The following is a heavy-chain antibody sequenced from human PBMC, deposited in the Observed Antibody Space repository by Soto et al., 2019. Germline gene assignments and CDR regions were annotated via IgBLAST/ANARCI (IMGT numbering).Heavy chain of an antibody. CDR1: GGSISKSNW. D-gene: IGHD5-18*01. J-gene: IGHJ4*02. Sequence: SETLSLTCAVSGGSISKSNWWRWVRQPRGKGLEWIGEIYHSGSTNYNPSLKSRVTISVDKSKNQFSLKLSSVTAADTAVYYCARSETAESGYSYGSYYFDYWGQGTLVTVSS. CDR2: IYHSGST. V-gene: IGHV4-4*02. CDR3: ARSETAESGYSYGSYYFDY.